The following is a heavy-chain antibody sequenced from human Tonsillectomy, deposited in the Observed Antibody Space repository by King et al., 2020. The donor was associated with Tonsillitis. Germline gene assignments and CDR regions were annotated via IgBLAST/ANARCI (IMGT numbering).Heavy chain of an antibody. CDR3: AHSRTNSGSDY. CDR1: GVSLSTSGVG. D-gene: IGHD1-26*01. CDR2: IYWCEDK. Sequence: TLKESGPTLVKPTQTLTLTCTFSGVSLSTSGVGVGWIRQTPGKALEWLAVIYWCEDKPYSPSLKSRLTITKDTSNNQVVLTMTNMDPVDTATYYCAHSRTNSGSDYWGQGTLVTVSS. J-gene: IGHJ4*02. V-gene: IGHV2-5*01.